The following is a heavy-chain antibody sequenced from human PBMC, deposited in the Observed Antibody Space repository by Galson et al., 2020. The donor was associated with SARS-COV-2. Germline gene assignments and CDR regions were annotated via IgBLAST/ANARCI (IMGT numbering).Heavy chain of an antibody. CDR3: ASTNEPYQLLSAFDI. CDR2: IYPGDSDT. D-gene: IGHD2-2*01. J-gene: IGHJ3*02. V-gene: IGHV5-51*01. Sequence: GESLKISCKGSGYSFTSYWIGWVRQMPGKGLEWMGIIYPGDSDTRYSPSFQGQFTISADKSISTAYLQWSSLKASDTAMYYCASTNEPYQLLSAFDIWGQGTMVTVSS. CDR1: GYSFTSYW.